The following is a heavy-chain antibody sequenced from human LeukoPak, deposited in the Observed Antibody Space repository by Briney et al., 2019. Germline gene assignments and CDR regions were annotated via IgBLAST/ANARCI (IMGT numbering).Heavy chain of an antibody. CDR3: ARDARPGYFDY. CDR1: GYTFTSYY. Sequence: ASVKVSCKASGYTFTSYYMHWVRQAPGQGLEWMGIINPSGGSTSYAQKSQGRVTMTRDTSTSTVYMELSSLRSEDTAVYYCARDARPGYFDYWGQGTLVTVSS. V-gene: IGHV1-46*01. J-gene: IGHJ4*02. D-gene: IGHD1-14*01. CDR2: INPSGGST.